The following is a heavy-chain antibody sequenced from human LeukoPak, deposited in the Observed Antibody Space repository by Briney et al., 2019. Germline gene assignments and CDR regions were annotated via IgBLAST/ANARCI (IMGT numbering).Heavy chain of an antibody. CDR2: IRINTNSYST. Sequence: GGSLRLSCAASGFTFSEHYMDWVRQAPGKGLEWVGRIRINTNSYSTEYAASVKGGFTISRDDSENSLYLQMNSLKTGDTAVYFCARVSAASTWYYQTWGQGTQVTVSS. CDR1: GFTFSEHY. J-gene: IGHJ4*02. D-gene: IGHD2-21*01. V-gene: IGHV3-72*01. CDR3: ARVSAASTWYYQT.